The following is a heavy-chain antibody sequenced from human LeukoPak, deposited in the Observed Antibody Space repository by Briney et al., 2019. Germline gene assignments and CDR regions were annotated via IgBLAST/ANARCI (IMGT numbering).Heavy chain of an antibody. CDR2: ISSSGTYI. Sequence: PGGSLRLSCAASGFTFSGYGMHWVRQAPEKGLEWVSSISSSGTYIYYADSVKGRFTISRDNAKKSLYLQMNSLRAEDTAVYYCARDPVKVWLRGEFDYWGQGTLVTVSS. J-gene: IGHJ4*02. CDR3: ARDPVKVWLRGEFDY. V-gene: IGHV3-21*01. CDR1: GFTFSGYG. D-gene: IGHD3-9*01.